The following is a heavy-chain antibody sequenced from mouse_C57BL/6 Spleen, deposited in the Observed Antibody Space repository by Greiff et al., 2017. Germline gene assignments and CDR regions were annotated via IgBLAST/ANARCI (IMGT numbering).Heavy chain of an antibody. CDR3: TTADPTIVTTRYFDV. D-gene: IGHD2-5*01. CDR1: GFNIQDDY. V-gene: IGHV14-4*01. CDR2: IDPDNVDT. Sequence: EVKLMESGAELVRPGASVKLSCKASGFNIQDDYMHWVKQRPEQGLEWIGWIDPDNVDTEYATKFQGKATITADTSSNTADLQLSSLTSEDTAGCYGTTADPTIVTTRYFDVWGTGTTVTVSS. J-gene: IGHJ1*03.